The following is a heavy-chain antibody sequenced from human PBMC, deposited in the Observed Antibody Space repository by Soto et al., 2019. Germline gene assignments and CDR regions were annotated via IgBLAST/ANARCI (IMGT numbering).Heavy chain of an antibody. CDR2: ISWNSGTI. D-gene: IGHD3-16*01. J-gene: IGHJ6*02. V-gene: IGHV3-9*01. CDR1: GFTFDDYA. Sequence: EVQLVESGGDLVQPGRSLRLSCAASGFTFDDYAMHWVRQAPGKGLEWVSGISWNSGTIGYADTVKGRFTIARDNAKNTPYLQMISLSAEHTALYYCAKDSTLGGWGGMDVWGQGTTVTVSS. CDR3: AKDSTLGGWGGMDV.